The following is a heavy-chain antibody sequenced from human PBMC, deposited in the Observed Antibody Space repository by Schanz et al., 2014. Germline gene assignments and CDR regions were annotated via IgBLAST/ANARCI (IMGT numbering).Heavy chain of an antibody. CDR1: GFTFSSYA. Sequence: EVQLLESGGGLVQPGGSLRLSCAASGFTFSSYAMTWVRQAPGKGLDWVSAISGSGSSTYYADSVKGRFTISRDNSKNTLYLQMNNLRAEDTAVYFCAKESEIVVVVGTSMRGGCHHWVDGPLVNGSS. CDR3: AKESEIVVVVGTSMRGGCHH. CDR2: ISGSGSST. J-gene: IGHJ1*01. V-gene: IGHV3-23*01. D-gene: IGHD2-15*01.